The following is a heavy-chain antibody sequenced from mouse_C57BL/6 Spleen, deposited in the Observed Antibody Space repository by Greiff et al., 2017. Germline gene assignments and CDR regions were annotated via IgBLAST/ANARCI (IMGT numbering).Heavy chain of an antibody. CDR2: IDPEDGDT. CDR3: TSCDPDGSKFAY. Sequence: EVQLQQSGAELVRPGASVKLSCTASGFNFKDYYMHWVKQRPEQGLEWIGRIDPEDGDTEYAAKFQGKATMTADTSSNTAYLQLSRLTSEDTAVYYCTSCDPDGSKFAYWGQGTMVTVSA. V-gene: IGHV14-1*01. D-gene: IGHD1-1*01. J-gene: IGHJ3*01. CDR1: GFNFKDYY.